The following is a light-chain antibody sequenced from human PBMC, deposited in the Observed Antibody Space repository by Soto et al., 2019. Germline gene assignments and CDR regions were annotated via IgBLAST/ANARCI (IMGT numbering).Light chain of an antibody. CDR1: TGVVTSGYY. Sequence: QAVVTQEPSLTVSPGGTVTLTCASSTGVVTSGYYPNWFQQKPGQAPRPLIYSTSNKHSWTPARFSGSLLGGKAALTLSGVQPEDEAEYYCLLYYGGAEVFGGGTKLTVL. CDR2: STS. CDR3: LLYYGGAEV. V-gene: IGLV7-43*01. J-gene: IGLJ2*01.